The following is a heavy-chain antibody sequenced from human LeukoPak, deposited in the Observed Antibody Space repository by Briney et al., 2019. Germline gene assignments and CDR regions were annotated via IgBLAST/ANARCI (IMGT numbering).Heavy chain of an antibody. V-gene: IGHV4-59*08. Sequence: SETLSLTCAVSGGSINSHYWGWIRQPPGKGLQWIGDIYYTGKINYNPSLRSRVTITLDTSKDHLSLNLTSVLAADTAIYYCVRRDTGWNYFDYWGQGILVTVSS. CDR2: IYYTGKI. CDR3: VRRDTGWNYFDY. CDR1: GGSINSHY. D-gene: IGHD6-19*01. J-gene: IGHJ4*02.